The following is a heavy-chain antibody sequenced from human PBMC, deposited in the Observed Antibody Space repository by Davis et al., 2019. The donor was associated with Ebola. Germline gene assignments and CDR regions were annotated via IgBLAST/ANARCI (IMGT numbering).Heavy chain of an antibody. CDR2: TYYSSKWYN. Sequence: PSETLSLTCAIFGDSVAGGSGGWNWIRQSPSRGLEWLGRTYYSSKWYNGYAESVKSRINISPDTAKNQFSLHLNSVTPEDTAVYYCARGWLRSGLDVWGKGAAVIVSS. CDR3: ARGWLRSGLDV. J-gene: IGHJ6*04. CDR1: GDSVAGGSGG. V-gene: IGHV6-1*01. D-gene: IGHD5-12*01.